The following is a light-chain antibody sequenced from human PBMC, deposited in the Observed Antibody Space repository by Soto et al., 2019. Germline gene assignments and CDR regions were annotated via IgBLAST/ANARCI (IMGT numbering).Light chain of an antibody. V-gene: IGLV2-23*01. CDR2: EGT. Sequence: VLTQPASVSGSPGQSITISCTGTRSDVGTYNLVSWYQQHPGKAPKLMIYEGTKRPSGVSNRFSGSKSGNTASLTISGLQAEDDADYYCCSHAGNSYVFGTGTKVTVL. CDR1: RSDVGTYNL. J-gene: IGLJ1*01. CDR3: CSHAGNSYV.